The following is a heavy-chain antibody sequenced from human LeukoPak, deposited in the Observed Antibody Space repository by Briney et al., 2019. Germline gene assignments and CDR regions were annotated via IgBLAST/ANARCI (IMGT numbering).Heavy chain of an antibody. D-gene: IGHD1-26*01. CDR2: IKEDGSEN. CDR3: ARDRPGGSYDY. Sequence: GSLRLSCAASGFTFSSYWMSWVRQAPGKGLEWVANIKEDGSENYYVDSVKGRFTISRDNAKNSLSLQMNSLRAEDTAVYYCARDRPGGSYDYWGQGTLVTVSS. J-gene: IGHJ4*02. V-gene: IGHV3-7*05. CDR1: GFTFSSYW.